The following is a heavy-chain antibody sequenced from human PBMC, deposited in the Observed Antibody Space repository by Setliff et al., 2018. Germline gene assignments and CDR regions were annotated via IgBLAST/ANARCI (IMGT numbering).Heavy chain of an antibody. CDR3: ARTEMATIFAAFDI. J-gene: IGHJ3*02. V-gene: IGHV5-51*01. D-gene: IGHD3-3*01. CDR2: IYPGDSIT. Sequence: GESLKISCKGSGYSFSTCWIGWVRQMPGKGLEWMGIIYPGDSITRYSPSFQGQVTISVDKSISTAYLQWSSLKASDTAMYYCARTEMATIFAAFDIWGQGTMVTVSS. CDR1: GYSFSTCW.